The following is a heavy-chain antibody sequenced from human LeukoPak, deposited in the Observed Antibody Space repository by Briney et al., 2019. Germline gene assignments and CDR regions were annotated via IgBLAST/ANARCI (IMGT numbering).Heavy chain of an antibody. CDR3: ARLSITMVRGADY. CDR1: GGSISSYY. D-gene: IGHD3-10*01. J-gene: IGHJ4*02. Sequence: PSETLSLTCTVSGGSISSYYWSWIRQPPGKGLEWIGYIYYSGSTNYNPSLKSRVTISVDTSKNQSSLKLSSVTAADTAVYYCARLSITMVRGADYWGQGTLVTVSS. CDR2: IYYSGST. V-gene: IGHV4-59*01.